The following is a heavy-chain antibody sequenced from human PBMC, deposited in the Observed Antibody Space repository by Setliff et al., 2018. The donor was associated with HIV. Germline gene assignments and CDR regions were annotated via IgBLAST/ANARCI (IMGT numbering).Heavy chain of an antibody. V-gene: IGHV3-49*04. J-gene: IGHJ1*01. CDR1: GFTFGDYP. CDR3: ARDSVNNVQH. Sequence: GGSLRLSCTGSGFTFGDYPMTWVRQAPGKGLEWVGFIRSKAFGETTNYAASVKGRFTISRDDSKSIAYLQMNSLKTEDTALYYCARDSVNNVQHWGQGTLVTVSS. D-gene: IGHD4-17*01. CDR2: IRSKAFGETT.